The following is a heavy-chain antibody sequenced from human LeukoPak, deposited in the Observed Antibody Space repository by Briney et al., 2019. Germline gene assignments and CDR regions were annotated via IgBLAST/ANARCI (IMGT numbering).Heavy chain of an antibody. CDR1: GFTVSSNY. CDR3: ARIMYSSSWFDAFDI. D-gene: IGHD6-13*01. V-gene: IGHV3-66*01. CDR2: IYSGGST. Sequence: PGGSLRLSCAASGFTVSSNYMNWVRQAPGKGLEWVSVIYSGGSTYYADSVKGRFTIPRDNSKNTLYLQMNSLRAEDTAVYYCARIMYSSSWFDAFDIWGQGTMVTVSS. J-gene: IGHJ3*02.